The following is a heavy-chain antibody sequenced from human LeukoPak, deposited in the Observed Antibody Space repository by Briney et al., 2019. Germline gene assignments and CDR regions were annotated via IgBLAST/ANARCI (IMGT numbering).Heavy chain of an antibody. CDR1: GFTFSSYY. J-gene: IGHJ3*02. Sequence: GGSLRLSCGASGFTFSSYYMNWVRQAPGKGLEWVANINQDGTTKWYVDSVKGRFTISRDNATNSVSLQMSRLRAEDTTVYYCARENYGAFDGFDIWGQGTMVTVSS. V-gene: IGHV3-7*03. CDR2: INQDGTTK. D-gene: IGHD4-17*01. CDR3: ARENYGAFDGFDI.